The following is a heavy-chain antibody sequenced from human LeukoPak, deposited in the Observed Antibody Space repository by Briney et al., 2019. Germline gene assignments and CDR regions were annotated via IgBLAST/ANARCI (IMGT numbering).Heavy chain of an antibody. CDR1: GGSISSSSYY. J-gene: IGHJ4*02. Sequence: PSETLSLTCTVPGGSISSSSYYRGWIRQPPGKGLEWIGSIYYSGSTYYNPSLKSRVTISVDTSKNQFSLKLSSVTAADTAVYYCARDPNYYDSSGYYSDYWGQGTLVTVSS. CDR2: IYYSGST. D-gene: IGHD3-22*01. CDR3: ARDPNYYDSSGYYSDY. V-gene: IGHV4-39*07.